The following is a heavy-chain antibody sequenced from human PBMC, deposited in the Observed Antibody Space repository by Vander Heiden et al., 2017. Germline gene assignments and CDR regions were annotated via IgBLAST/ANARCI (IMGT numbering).Heavy chain of an antibody. CDR1: GFTFDDYA. CDR2: ISWNSGSI. D-gene: IGHD3-16*01. Sequence: EVQLVESGGGLVQPGRSLRLSCAASGFTFDDYAMHWVRQAPGKGLEWVSGISWNSGSIGYADSVKGRFTISRDNAKNSLYLQMNSLRAEDTALYYCARGAYYYYGMDVWGQGTTVTVSS. V-gene: IGHV3-9*01. CDR3: ARGAYYYYGMDV. J-gene: IGHJ6*02.